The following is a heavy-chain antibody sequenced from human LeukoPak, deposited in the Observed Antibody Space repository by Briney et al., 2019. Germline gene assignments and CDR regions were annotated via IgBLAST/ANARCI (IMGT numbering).Heavy chain of an antibody. CDR3: ARAHSWSSGYYCDY. V-gene: IGHV1-24*01. CDR2: FDPEDGET. J-gene: IGHJ4*02. CDR1: GYTFTELS. D-gene: IGHD3-22*01. Sequence: GAAVNVSCKVSGYTFTELSMHRVRQAPGKGLGWVGGFDPEDGETIYAQKFQGRVTITEDTSTDTAYMELSSLRSEDTAVYYCARAHSWSSGYYCDYWGQGTLVTVSS.